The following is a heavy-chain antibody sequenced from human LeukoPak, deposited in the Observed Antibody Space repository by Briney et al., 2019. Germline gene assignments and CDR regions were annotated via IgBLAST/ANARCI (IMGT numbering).Heavy chain of an antibody. J-gene: IGHJ4*02. CDR2: INCSGGTT. CDR3: ARGIEVGGSFDY. D-gene: IGHD3-10*01. Sequence: ASLKVPCKASGYSFSNYYMHWVRQAPGQGLEWLGIINCSGGTTNYAQKFQGRVTLTRDTSTSTVYMEMRSLRYDDTAVYYCARGIEVGGSFDYWGQGTLVIVSS. V-gene: IGHV1-46*01. CDR1: GYSFSNYY.